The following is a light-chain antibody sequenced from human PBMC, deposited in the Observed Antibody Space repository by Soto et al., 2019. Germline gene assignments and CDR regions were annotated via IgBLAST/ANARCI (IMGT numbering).Light chain of an antibody. CDR1: QSVSSY. Sequence: EIVLTQSPATLSLSPGARATLSGRASQSVSSYLAWYQQKPGHAPRLLIYDATNRATGIPARFSGSGAGTDFSLTIRSLEPEAFAVSYCQQRSNWPPVYTFGQGTKLEIK. J-gene: IGKJ2*01. V-gene: IGKV3-11*01. CDR2: DAT. CDR3: QQRSNWPPVYT.